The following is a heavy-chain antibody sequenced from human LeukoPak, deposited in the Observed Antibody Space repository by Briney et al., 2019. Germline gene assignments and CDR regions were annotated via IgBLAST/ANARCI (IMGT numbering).Heavy chain of an antibody. Sequence: ASVRVSCKASGGTFGSYAISWVRQAPGQGLEWMGRIIPILGIANYAQKFQGRVTITADKSTSTAYMELRSLRSDDTAVYYCAREYNSGWYGNDYWGQGTLVTVSS. V-gene: IGHV1-69*04. D-gene: IGHD6-13*01. CDR1: GGTFGSYA. J-gene: IGHJ4*02. CDR2: IIPILGIA. CDR3: AREYNSGWYGNDY.